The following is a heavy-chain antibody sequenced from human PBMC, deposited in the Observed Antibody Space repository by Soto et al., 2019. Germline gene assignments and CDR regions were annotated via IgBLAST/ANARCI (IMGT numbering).Heavy chain of an antibody. CDR1: GFTFSSYA. CDR2: ISGSAGST. D-gene: IGHD5-18*01. CDR3: AKDNRGYRYGYFDY. J-gene: IGHJ4*02. Sequence: GGSLRLSCAASGFTFSSYAMTWVRQAPGKGLEWVSTISGSAGSTYYADSVKGRFTISRDNSKNTLYLQMNSLRAEDTAVYYCAKDNRGYRYGYFDYWGQGTLVTVSS. V-gene: IGHV3-23*01.